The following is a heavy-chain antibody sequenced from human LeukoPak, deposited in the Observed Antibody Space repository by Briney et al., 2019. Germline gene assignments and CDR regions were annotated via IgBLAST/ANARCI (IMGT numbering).Heavy chain of an antibody. J-gene: IGHJ4*02. CDR1: GGSISSYY. D-gene: IGHD6-13*01. V-gene: IGHV4-59*01. Sequence: PSETLSLTCTVSGGSISSYYWSWIRQPPGKGLEWIGYIYYSGSTNYNPSLKSRVTISVDTSKNQFSLKLSSVTAADTAVYYCARESPGHSSSWYENYFDYWGQGTLVTVSS. CDR2: IYYSGST. CDR3: ARESPGHSSSWYENYFDY.